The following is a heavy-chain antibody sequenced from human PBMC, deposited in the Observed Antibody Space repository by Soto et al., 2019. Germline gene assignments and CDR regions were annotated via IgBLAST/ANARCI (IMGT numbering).Heavy chain of an antibody. J-gene: IGHJ6*02. CDR2: ISYDGSNK. CDR3: ARALGYCSGGSCFPGGYYYYYGMDV. Sequence: QVQLVESGGGVVQPGRSLRLSCAASGFTFSSYAMHWVRQAPGKGLEWVAVISYDGSNKYYADSVKGRFTISRDNSKNTLYLQMNSLRAEDTAVYYCARALGYCSGGSCFPGGYYYYYGMDVWGQGTTVTVS. V-gene: IGHV3-30-3*01. D-gene: IGHD2-15*01. CDR1: GFTFSSYA.